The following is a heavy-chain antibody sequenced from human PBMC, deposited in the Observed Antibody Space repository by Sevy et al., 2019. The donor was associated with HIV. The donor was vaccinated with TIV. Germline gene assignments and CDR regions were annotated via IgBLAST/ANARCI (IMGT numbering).Heavy chain of an antibody. V-gene: IGHV3-11*04. CDR3: ARGPYRGYYDYYYYYGMDV. CDR2: ISSGGSTI. CDR1: GFTFSDYY. Sequence: GGSLRLSCAASGFTFSDYYMSWIRQAPGKGLEWVSYISSGGSTIYYADSLKGRFTISRDNAKNSLYLQMNSLRAEDKAVYYCARGPYRGYYDYYYYYGMDVWGQGTTVTVSS. D-gene: IGHD3-10*01. J-gene: IGHJ6*02.